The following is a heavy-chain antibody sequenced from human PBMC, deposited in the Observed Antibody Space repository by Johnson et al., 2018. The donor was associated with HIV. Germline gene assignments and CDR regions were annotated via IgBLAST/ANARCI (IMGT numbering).Heavy chain of an antibody. J-gene: IGHJ3*02. CDR3: ARAEGLTGRNAFDI. CDR2: ISYDGSNK. D-gene: IGHD1-20*01. Sequence: QVQLVESGEGVVQPGRSLRLSCAASGFTFSSYAMHWVRQAPGKGLEWVAVISYDGSNKYYADSVKGRFTISRDNSKNTLYLQMNSLRAEDTAVYYCARAEGLTGRNAFDIWGQGTMVTVSS. CDR1: GFTFSSYA. V-gene: IGHV3-30-3*01.